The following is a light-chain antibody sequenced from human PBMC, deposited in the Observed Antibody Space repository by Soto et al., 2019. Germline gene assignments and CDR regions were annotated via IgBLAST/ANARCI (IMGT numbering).Light chain of an antibody. CDR3: QSYDSRLSGYV. J-gene: IGLJ1*01. CDR2: ANS. CDR1: SSNIGAGYD. V-gene: IGLV1-40*01. Sequence: QSVLTQPPSVSGAPGQRVTLSCTGSSSNIGAGYDVHWYQQLPGTAPKLLIYANSNRPSGVPDRFSGSKSGTSDSLAITGLQAEDESDYYCQSYDSRLSGYVFGTGTKVTVL.